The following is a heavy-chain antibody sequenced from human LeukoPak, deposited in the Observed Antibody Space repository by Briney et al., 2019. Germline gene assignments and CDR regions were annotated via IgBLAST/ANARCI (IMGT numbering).Heavy chain of an antibody. CDR3: ARDGPPIAVEVSGNGASWFDP. J-gene: IGHJ5*02. CDR1: GFTFSSYW. CDR2: IKQDGSEK. Sequence: GGSLRLSCSAYGFTFSSYWMSWVRQAPGKGLEWVANIKQDGSEKYYMDSVKGRFTISRDNAKNSLYLQMNSLRAEDTAVYYCARDGPPIAVEVSGNGASWFDPWGQGTLVTVSS. D-gene: IGHD3-10*01. V-gene: IGHV3-7*01.